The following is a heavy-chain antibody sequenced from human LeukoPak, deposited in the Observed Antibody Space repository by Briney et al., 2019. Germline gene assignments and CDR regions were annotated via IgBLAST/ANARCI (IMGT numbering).Heavy chain of an antibody. CDR3: ARHGLLGKEFDY. Sequence: PSDTLSLICSGPGGSISSSYWSWIRHPACHALELIGRIYTSGSTNYNPSLKSRVTMSVDTSKNQFSLKLSSVTAADTAVYYCARHGLLGKEFDYWGQGTLVTVSS. V-gene: IGHV4-4*07. CDR2: IYTSGST. CDR1: GGSISSSY. J-gene: IGHJ4*02. D-gene: IGHD3-22*01.